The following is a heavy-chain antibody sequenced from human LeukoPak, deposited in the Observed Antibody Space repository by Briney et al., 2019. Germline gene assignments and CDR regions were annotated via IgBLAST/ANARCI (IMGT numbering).Heavy chain of an antibody. V-gene: IGHV1-69*01. Sequence: GDSVKVSCKASGGTFSSYAISWVRQAPGQGLEWMGGIIPIFGTANYAQKFQGRVTITADESTSTAYMELSSLRSEDTAVYYCARMKGYYVGFDPWGQGTLVTVSS. CDR3: ARMKGYYVGFDP. CDR1: GGTFSSYA. D-gene: IGHD3-22*01. J-gene: IGHJ5*02. CDR2: IIPIFGTA.